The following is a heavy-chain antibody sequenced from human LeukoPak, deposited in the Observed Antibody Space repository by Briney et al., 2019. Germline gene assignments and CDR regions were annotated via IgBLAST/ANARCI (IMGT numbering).Heavy chain of an antibody. CDR2: ISYDGTNK. CDR3: ARDHNGSGNYYATSHNFDY. Sequence: PGRSLRLSCAASGFTFSNYAIHWVRQAPGKGLEWVAIISYDGTNKYYADSVKGRFTISRDNSKNTLYLQMNSLRAEDTAVYYCARDHNGSGNYYATSHNFDYWGQGTLVTVSS. J-gene: IGHJ4*02. V-gene: IGHV3-30*04. CDR1: GFTFSNYA. D-gene: IGHD3-10*01.